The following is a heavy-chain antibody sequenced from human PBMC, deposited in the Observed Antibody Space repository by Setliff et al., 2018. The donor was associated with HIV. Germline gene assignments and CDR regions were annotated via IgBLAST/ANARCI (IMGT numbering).Heavy chain of an antibody. J-gene: IGHJ3*01. V-gene: IGHV5-51*01. CDR2: IYLVDSDT. Sequence: GESLKISCQGSGYTFTKYWIGWVRQMPGKGLEWMGVIYLVDSDTRYSPSFQGQVTISADRSISTAYLQWSSLKASDTAMYYCVRPGCSTSSCYSSNGSDLWGPGTMVTVSS. CDR1: GYTFTKYW. D-gene: IGHD2-2*02. CDR3: VRPGCSTSSCYSSNGSDL.